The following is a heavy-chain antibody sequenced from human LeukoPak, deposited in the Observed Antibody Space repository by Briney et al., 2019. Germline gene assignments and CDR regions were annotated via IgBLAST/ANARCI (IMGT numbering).Heavy chain of an antibody. CDR1: GGFISSDDYY. J-gene: IGHJ4*02. V-gene: IGHV4-30-4*08. CDR3: ARDPLPWKGIDY. Sequence: PSETLSLTCTVSGGFISSDDYYWSWIRQPPGKGLEWIGYIYYSGSTYYNPSLKSRVTISVDTSKNQFSLKLSSVTAADTAVYYCARDPLPWKGIDYWGQGTLVTVSS. CDR2: IYYSGST. D-gene: IGHD1-1*01.